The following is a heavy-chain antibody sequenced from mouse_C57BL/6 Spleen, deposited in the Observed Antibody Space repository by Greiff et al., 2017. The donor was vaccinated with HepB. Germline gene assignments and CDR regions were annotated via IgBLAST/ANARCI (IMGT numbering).Heavy chain of an antibody. Sequence: VQLQQSGAELVKPGASVKISCKASGYAFSSYWMNWVKQRPGKGLEWIGQIYPGDGDTNYNGKFKGKATLTADKSSSTAYMQLSSLTTEDSAVYFCARSGYYGSYYAMDYWGQGTSVTVSS. D-gene: IGHD1-1*01. CDR3: ARSGYYGSYYAMDY. V-gene: IGHV1-80*01. CDR2: IYPGDGDT. CDR1: GYAFSSYW. J-gene: IGHJ4*01.